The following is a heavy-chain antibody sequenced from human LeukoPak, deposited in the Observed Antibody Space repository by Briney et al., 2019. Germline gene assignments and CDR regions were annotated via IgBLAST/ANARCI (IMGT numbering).Heavy chain of an antibody. CDR2: INQSGST. CDR3: ARSSPVYDY. D-gene: IGHD2-8*01. J-gene: IGHJ4*02. Sequence: SETLSLTCAVYGGSFSGYYWSWIRQPPGKGLEWIEEINQSGSTNYNPSLKSRVTISVDTSKNQFSLKLSSVTAADTALYYCARSSPVYDYWCQGTLVTVSS. V-gene: IGHV4-34*01. CDR1: GGSFSGYY.